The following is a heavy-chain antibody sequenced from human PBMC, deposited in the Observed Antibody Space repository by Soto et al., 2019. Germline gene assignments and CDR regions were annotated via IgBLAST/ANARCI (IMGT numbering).Heavy chain of an antibody. V-gene: IGHV1-69*13. CDR2: IIPIFGTA. J-gene: IGHJ4*02. D-gene: IGHD6-13*01. CDR3: ARGARIAAAGTFDY. CDR1: GGTFSSYA. Sequence: GASLKVSCKASGGTFSSYAISWVRQAPGQGLEWMGGIIPIFGTANYAQKFQGRVTITADESTSTAYMELSSLRSEDTAVYYCARGARIAAAGTFDYWGQGTLVTVSS.